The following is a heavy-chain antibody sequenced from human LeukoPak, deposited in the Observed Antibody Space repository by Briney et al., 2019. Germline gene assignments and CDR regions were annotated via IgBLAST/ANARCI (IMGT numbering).Heavy chain of an antibody. V-gene: IGHV3-74*03. CDR1: GFTFSRYW. D-gene: IGHD5-12*01. CDR2: INSDGSSI. Sequence: GGSLRLSCAASGFTFSRYWMHWVRQAPGKGLVWVSRINSDGSSITYADSVKGRFTISRDNAKNTLYLQMNSLRVEDTAVYYCAREGRVSGYDFDCWGQGTLVGVSS. CDR3: AREGRVSGYDFDC. J-gene: IGHJ4*02.